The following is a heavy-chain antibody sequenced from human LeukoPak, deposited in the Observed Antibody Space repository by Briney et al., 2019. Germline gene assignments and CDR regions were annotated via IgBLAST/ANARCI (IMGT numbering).Heavy chain of an antibody. J-gene: IGHJ1*01. Sequence: PGGSLRLSCAASGFTLTGNAMSWVRQAPGRGLEWVSGVGGDERKHYADSVRGRFTISRDNSMNTVHLQMNSLRVEDTAVYYCAKDLSWWAAADCWGQGALVTVSS. V-gene: IGHV3-23*01. CDR1: GFTLTGNA. CDR2: VGGDERK. D-gene: IGHD2-15*01. CDR3: AKDLSWWAAADC.